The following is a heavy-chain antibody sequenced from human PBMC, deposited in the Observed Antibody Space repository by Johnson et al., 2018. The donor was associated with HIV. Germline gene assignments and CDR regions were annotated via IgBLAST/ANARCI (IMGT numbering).Heavy chain of an antibody. Sequence: QVQLVESGGGVVQPGRSLRLSCAASGFTFSSYGMHWVRQAPGQGLEWVAVISDDGNNKYYADSVKGRFIISRDNSKNTLYLQMNRLRTDDTTVYYCARDRFHPHAFDIWGQGTMVTVSS. J-gene: IGHJ3*02. CDR1: GFTFSSYG. CDR3: ARDRFHPHAFDI. V-gene: IGHV3-30*19. D-gene: IGHD3-10*01. CDR2: ISDDGNNK.